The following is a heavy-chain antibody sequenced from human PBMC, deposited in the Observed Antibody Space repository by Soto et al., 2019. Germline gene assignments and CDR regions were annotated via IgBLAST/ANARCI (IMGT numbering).Heavy chain of an antibody. CDR3: AKLSSGFYNHFDY. CDR2: IIPIFGTA. D-gene: IGHD6-19*01. V-gene: IGHV1-69*06. CDR1: GGTFSSYA. J-gene: IGHJ4*02. Sequence: GASVKVSCKASGGTFSSYAISWVLQAPGQGLEWMGGIIPIFGTANYAQKFQGRVTITADKSTSTAYMELSSLRTEDTAVYYCAKLSSGFYNHFDYWGQGTLVTVSS.